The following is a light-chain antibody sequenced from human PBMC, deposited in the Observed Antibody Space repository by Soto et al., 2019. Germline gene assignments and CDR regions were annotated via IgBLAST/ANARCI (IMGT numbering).Light chain of an antibody. CDR2: GAS. Sequence: EIVLTQSPGTLSLSPGERATLSCRASQSVSSNYLAWYQQKPGQAPRLLIYGASIRAPGIHDRFSGSGSGTDFTLTIRRLEPEDFAVYYCQQYGNSLLTFGGGTKVEIK. J-gene: IGKJ4*01. V-gene: IGKV3-20*01. CDR1: QSVSSNY. CDR3: QQYGNSLLT.